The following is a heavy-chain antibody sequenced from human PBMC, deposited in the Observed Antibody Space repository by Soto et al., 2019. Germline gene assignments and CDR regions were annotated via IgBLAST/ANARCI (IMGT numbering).Heavy chain of an antibody. CDR3: AADGDYYDSSLDY. CDR2: IVVGSGNT. V-gene: IGHV1-58*01. Sequence: SVKVSCKASGFTFTSSAVQWVRQARGQRLEWIGWIVVGSGNTNYAQKFQERVTITRDMSTSTAYMELSSLRSEDTAVYYCAADGDYYDSSLDYWGQGTLVTVSS. CDR1: GFTFTSSA. D-gene: IGHD3-22*01. J-gene: IGHJ4*02.